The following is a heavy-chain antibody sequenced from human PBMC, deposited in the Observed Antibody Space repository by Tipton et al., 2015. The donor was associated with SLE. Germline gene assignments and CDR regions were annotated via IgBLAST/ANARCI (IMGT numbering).Heavy chain of an antibody. CDR2: LSYDGSNE. Sequence: SLRLSCAASGYTFPTYAMHWVRQAPGKGLEWVALLSYDGSNEYYTDSVKGRFTISRDNSKNTLYLQMNSLRAEDTAVYYCVSSLLTGIDYWGQGTLLTVSS. CDR3: VSSLLTGIDY. V-gene: IGHV3-30*04. CDR1: GYTFPTYA. D-gene: IGHD6-13*01. J-gene: IGHJ4*02.